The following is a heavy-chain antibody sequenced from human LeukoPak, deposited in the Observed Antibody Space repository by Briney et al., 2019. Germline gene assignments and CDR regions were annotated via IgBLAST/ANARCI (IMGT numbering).Heavy chain of an antibody. V-gene: IGHV3-7*03. CDR2: INHNGNVN. CDR1: GFTFSSYW. J-gene: IGHJ6*02. CDR3: ARGGGLDV. D-gene: IGHD3-16*01. Sequence: GGSLRLSCAASGFTFSSYWMNWARQAPGKGLEWVASINHNGNVNYYVESVKGRFTISRDNAKNSLYLQMSNLRAEDTAVYFCARGGGLDVWGQGATVTVSS.